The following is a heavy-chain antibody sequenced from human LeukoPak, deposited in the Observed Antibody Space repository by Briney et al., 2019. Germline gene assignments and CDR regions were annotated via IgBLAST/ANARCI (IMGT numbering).Heavy chain of an antibody. J-gene: IGHJ4*02. CDR3: ARGPSGYHNT. CDR1: GFTFDDYA. V-gene: IGHV3-9*01. D-gene: IGHD5-12*01. Sequence: PGGSLRLSCAASGFTFDDYAMHWVRQAPGKGLEWVSGISWNSGRIAYADSVKGRFTISRDNSKNTLYLQMNSLRAEDTAVYYCARGPSGYHNTGGQGTLVTVSS. CDR2: ISWNSGRI.